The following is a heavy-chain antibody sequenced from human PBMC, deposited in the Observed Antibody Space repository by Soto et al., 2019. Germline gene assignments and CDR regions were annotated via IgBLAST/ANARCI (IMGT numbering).Heavy chain of an antibody. D-gene: IGHD4-17*01. CDR2: AYYTGTT. CDR3: ARDTVLTGMFDL. V-gene: IGHV4-59*01. CDR1: GGSIGSYH. J-gene: IGHJ5*02. Sequence: QVLLQESGPGQVKPSETLSLTCTVSGGSIGSYHWSWVRQPPGKGLEWIASAYYTGTTNYNPSRGSRVTISIAAPENQISLKLTSGTAADTALYYCARDTVLTGMFDLWGQGTLVTVSS.